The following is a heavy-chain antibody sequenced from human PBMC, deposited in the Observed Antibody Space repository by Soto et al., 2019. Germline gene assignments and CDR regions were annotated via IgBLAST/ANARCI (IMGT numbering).Heavy chain of an antibody. Sequence: QVQLVQSGAEVKQPGASVKVSCKASGYTFTSYDINWVRQATGQGLEWMGWMNPNSGNTGYAQKFQGRVTMTRNTSISTAYMELSSLRSEDTAVYYCARESSAAGTGWFDTWGQGTLVTVSS. CDR3: ARESSAAGTGWFDT. CDR1: GYTFTSYD. J-gene: IGHJ5*02. V-gene: IGHV1-8*01. D-gene: IGHD6-13*01. CDR2: MNPNSGNT.